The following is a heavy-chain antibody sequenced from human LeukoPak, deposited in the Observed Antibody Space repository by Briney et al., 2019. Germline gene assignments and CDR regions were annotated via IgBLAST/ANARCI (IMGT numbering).Heavy chain of an antibody. D-gene: IGHD2-15*01. Sequence: GGSLRLSCAASGFTLSTYAMSWVRQAPGKGLEWVSTVSSSGSYTFYADSVTGRFTISRDNSKNTLYLELNSLRAEDTAVYYCARGDCSGGSCYLSLTTIDYWGQGTLVTVSS. J-gene: IGHJ4*02. CDR2: VSSSGSYT. CDR1: GFTLSTYA. CDR3: ARGDCSGGSCYLSLTTIDY. V-gene: IGHV3-23*01.